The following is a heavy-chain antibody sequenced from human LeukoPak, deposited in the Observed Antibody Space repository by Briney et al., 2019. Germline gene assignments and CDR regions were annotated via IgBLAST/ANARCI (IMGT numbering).Heavy chain of an antibody. V-gene: IGHV3-23*01. CDR2: ISGSGGST. CDR3: AKGRITMVRGVTD. D-gene: IGHD3-10*01. CDR1: GFTFSSYA. Sequence: GGSLRLSCAASGFTFSSYAMSWVRQTPGKGLEWVSGISGSGGSTYYADSVKGRFTISRDNSKNTLYLEMNSLRAEDTAVYYCAKGRITMVRGVTDWGQGTLVTVSS. J-gene: IGHJ4*02.